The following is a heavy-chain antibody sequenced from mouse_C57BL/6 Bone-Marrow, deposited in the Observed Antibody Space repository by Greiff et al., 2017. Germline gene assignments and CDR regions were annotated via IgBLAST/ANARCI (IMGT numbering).Heavy chain of an antibody. J-gene: IGHJ2*01. CDR3: ARHKTSLYYYGSGYRYFDY. CDR2: FYPGSGSI. CDR1: GYTFTEYT. D-gene: IGHD1-1*01. V-gene: IGHV1-62-2*01. Sequence: VHLVESGAELVKPGASVKLSCKASGYTFTEYTIHWVKQRSGQGLEWIGWFYPGSGSIKYNEKFKDKATLTADKSSSTVYMQLSRLTSEDSAVYFCARHKTSLYYYGSGYRYFDYWGQGTTLTVSS.